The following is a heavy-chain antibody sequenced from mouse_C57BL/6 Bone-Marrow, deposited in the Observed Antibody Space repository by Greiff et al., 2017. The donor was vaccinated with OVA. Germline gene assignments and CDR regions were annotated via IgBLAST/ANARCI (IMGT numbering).Heavy chain of an antibody. CDR2: ISSGGDYI. CDR1: GFTFSSYA. J-gene: IGHJ3*01. D-gene: IGHD1-1*01. CDR3: TRDLYGSSFEWFAY. Sequence: EVQGVESGEGLVKPGGSLKLSCAASGFTFSSYAMSWVRQTPEKRLEWVAYISSGGDYIYYADTVKGRFTISRDNARNTLYLQMSSLKSEDTAMYYCTRDLYGSSFEWFAYWGQGTLVTVSA. V-gene: IGHV5-9-1*02.